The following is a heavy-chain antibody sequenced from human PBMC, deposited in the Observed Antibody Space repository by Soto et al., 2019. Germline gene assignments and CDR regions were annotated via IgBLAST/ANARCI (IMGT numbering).Heavy chain of an antibody. V-gene: IGHV1-18*04. D-gene: IGHD2-21*01. Sequence: ASVKVSCKASGYTFTNHGISWVRQAPGQGLECLGWVSGYNDKTKSAQKFQGRVTITTDTSTSTAYMELRSLRSDDTAVYYCARDFYPVAYFFDYWGQGTLVTVSS. CDR3: ARDFYPVAYFFDY. CDR2: VSGYNDKT. CDR1: GYTFTNHG. J-gene: IGHJ4*02.